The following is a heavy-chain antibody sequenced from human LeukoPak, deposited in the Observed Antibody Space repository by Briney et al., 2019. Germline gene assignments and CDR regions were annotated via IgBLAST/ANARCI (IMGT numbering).Heavy chain of an antibody. CDR1: GGSFSGYY. Sequence: SETLSLTCAVYGGSFSGYYWSWIRQPPGKGLEWIGEINHSGSTNYNPSLKSRVTISVDTSKNQFSLKLSSVTAADTAVYYCARFYPYLYSSSSYYYMDVWGKGTTVTVSS. CDR3: ARFYPYLYSSSSYYYMDV. J-gene: IGHJ6*03. CDR2: INHSGST. D-gene: IGHD6-13*01. V-gene: IGHV4-34*01.